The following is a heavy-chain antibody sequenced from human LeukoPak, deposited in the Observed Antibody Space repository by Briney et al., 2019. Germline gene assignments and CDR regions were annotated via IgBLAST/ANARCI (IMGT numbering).Heavy chain of an antibody. Sequence: SETLSLTCSVSYGSMSPYYWSWIRQSPGKGLEWIAYIFHNGNTKYSPSLRSRAAISIDTSRNQVFLDLYSVTAADTAVYYCARGGGYCSGGSCYGSAFDIWGQGTMVTVSS. D-gene: IGHD2-15*01. CDR1: YGSMSPYY. J-gene: IGHJ3*02. CDR3: ARGGGYCSGGSCYGSAFDI. CDR2: IFHNGNT. V-gene: IGHV4-59*01.